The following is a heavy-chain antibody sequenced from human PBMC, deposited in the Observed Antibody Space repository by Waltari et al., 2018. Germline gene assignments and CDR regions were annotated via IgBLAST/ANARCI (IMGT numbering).Heavy chain of an antibody. D-gene: IGHD6-6*01. J-gene: IGHJ4*02. CDR1: GGTFSSYA. Sequence: QVQLVQSGAEVKKPGSSVKVSCKASGGTFSSYAISWVRQAPGQGLEWMGRIIPSFGTANYAQKFQGRVTITADKSTSTAYMELSSLGSEDTVVYYCVTSIAARDRDYWGQGTLVTVSS. CDR2: IIPSFGTA. V-gene: IGHV1-69*08. CDR3: VTSIAARDRDY.